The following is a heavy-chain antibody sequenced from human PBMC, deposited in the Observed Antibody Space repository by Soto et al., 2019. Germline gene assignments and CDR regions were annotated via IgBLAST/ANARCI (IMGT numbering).Heavy chain of an antibody. Sequence: QVQLQESGPGLVEPSQTLSLTCTVSGVSISSGDYYWSWIRQPPGRGLEWIGYIYYSGSTFYNPSLKSRVSIAVDTSKNHFSLNPTSVTAADTAVYYCARGPYYYDRSGYYYWFDPWGQGTLVTVSS. CDR2: IYYSGST. J-gene: IGHJ5*02. D-gene: IGHD3-22*01. CDR1: GVSISSGDYY. V-gene: IGHV4-30-4*01. CDR3: ARGPYYYDRSGYYYWFDP.